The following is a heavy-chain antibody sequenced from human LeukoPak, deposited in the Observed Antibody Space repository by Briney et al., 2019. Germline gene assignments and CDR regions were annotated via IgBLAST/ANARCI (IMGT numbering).Heavy chain of an antibody. D-gene: IGHD3-22*01. Sequence: SETLSLTCSVSGDSVSRSDSYWDWIRQPPGKGLGWIGTIYYSGRTYYSPSLKRRVTMSVDPSNNQFSLNLTSVTAANTAVYYCARRRYYDGSGYLEWGQGTLLSVSS. V-gene: IGHV4-39*01. CDR1: GDSVSRSDSY. CDR3: ARRRYYDGSGYLE. J-gene: IGHJ1*01. CDR2: IYYSGRT.